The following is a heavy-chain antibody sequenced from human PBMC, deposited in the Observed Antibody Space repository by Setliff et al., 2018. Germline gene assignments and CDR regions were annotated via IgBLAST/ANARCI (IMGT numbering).Heavy chain of an antibody. CDR2: ISGNSGST. CDR3: ARLNYGIPFHYYMDV. V-gene: IGHV3-23*01. J-gene: IGHJ6*03. D-gene: IGHD3-16*01. Sequence: GGSLRLSCAASGFNFSVNDMTYGMSWVRQAPGKGLQWVSGISGNSGSTYYAASVKGRFTISRDNSKNTLYLQMNSLRAEDTAVYYCARLNYGIPFHYYMDVWGEGTMVTVSS. CDR1: GFNFSVNDMTYG.